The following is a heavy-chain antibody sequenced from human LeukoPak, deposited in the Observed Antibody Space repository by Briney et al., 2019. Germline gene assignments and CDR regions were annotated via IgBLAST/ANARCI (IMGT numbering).Heavy chain of an antibody. D-gene: IGHD3-22*01. CDR3: ARRGSSGKNY. CDR1: GFTFSSYS. CDR2: ISSSSSYI. V-gene: IGHV3-21*01. Sequence: GWSPRLSCAASGFTFSSYSMNWVHQAPGKGLEWVSSISSSSSYIYYADSVKGRFTISRDNAKNSLYLQMNSLRAEDTAVYYCARRGSSGKNYWGQGTLVTVSS. J-gene: IGHJ4*02.